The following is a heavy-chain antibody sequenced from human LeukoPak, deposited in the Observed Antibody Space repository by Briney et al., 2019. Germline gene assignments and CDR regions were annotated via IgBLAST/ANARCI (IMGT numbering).Heavy chain of an antibody. Sequence: PGGSLRLSCAASGFTLSTYAMHWVRQAPGKGLEWVAVISYDGTNKYYADSVKGRFTISKDNSKNTLSLQMNSLRAEDTAVYFCAKFRGPTVTSWGDFDYWGQGTLVTVSP. CDR1: GFTLSTYA. CDR3: AKFRGPTVTSWGDFDY. CDR2: ISYDGTNK. V-gene: IGHV3-30*18. D-gene: IGHD4-17*01. J-gene: IGHJ4*02.